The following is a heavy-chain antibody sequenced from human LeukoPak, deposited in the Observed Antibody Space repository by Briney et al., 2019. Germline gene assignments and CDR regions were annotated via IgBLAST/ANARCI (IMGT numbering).Heavy chain of an antibody. CDR2: MNPNSGNT. V-gene: IGHV1-8*03. Sequence: ASVKVSCKASGYTFTSYDINWVRQAPGQGLEWMGWMNPNSGNTGYAQKFQGRVTITRNTSISTAYMELSSLRSEDTAVYYCARSMTTVPFDIWGQGTMVTVSS. CDR3: ARSMTTVPFDI. D-gene: IGHD4-17*01. J-gene: IGHJ3*02. CDR1: GYTFTSYD.